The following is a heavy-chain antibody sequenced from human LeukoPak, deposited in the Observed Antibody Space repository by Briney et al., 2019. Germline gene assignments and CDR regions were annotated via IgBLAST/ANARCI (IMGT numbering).Heavy chain of an antibody. V-gene: IGHV1-69*05. D-gene: IGHD4-11*01. CDR2: IIPMFGTT. CDR3: ASVTVTTWAPDGHMDV. J-gene: IGHJ6*03. CDR1: GGTFSNYA. Sequence: SVKVSCKASGGTFSNYAISWVRQAPGQGLEWMGRIIPMFGTTNYAQKFQGRVTITTDESTSTAYTEVSSLRIEDTAVYYCASVTVTTWAPDGHMDVWGKGTTVTASS.